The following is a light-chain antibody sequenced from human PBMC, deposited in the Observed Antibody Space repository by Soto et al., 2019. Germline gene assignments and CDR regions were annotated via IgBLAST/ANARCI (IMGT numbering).Light chain of an antibody. CDR3: QQYNNWPPLT. V-gene: IGKV3-15*01. Sequence: EIVMTQSTATLSVSPGERATLSCRASQSVSSNLAWYQQKPGQVPRLLIYGASTRATGIPARFRGSGSGTEFTLTISSLQSEDFAVYYCQQYNNWPPLTFGGGTKVDIK. J-gene: IGKJ4*01. CDR2: GAS. CDR1: QSVSSN.